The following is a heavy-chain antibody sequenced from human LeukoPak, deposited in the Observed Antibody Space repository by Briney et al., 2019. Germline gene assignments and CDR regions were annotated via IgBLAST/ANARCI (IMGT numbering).Heavy chain of an antibody. J-gene: IGHJ4*02. D-gene: IGHD3-10*01. CDR2: INPNSGGT. CDR3: ARDIWFGELWDLFDY. Sequence: ASVKVSCKASGYTFTGYYMLWVRQAPGQGLEWMGWINPNSGGTNYAQKFQGRVTMTRDTSISTAYMELSRLRSDDTAVYYCARDIWFGELWDLFDYRGQGTLVTVSS. V-gene: IGHV1-2*02. CDR1: GYTFTGYY.